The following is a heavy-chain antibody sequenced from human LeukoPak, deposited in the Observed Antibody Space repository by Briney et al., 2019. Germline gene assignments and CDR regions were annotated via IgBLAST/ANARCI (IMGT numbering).Heavy chain of an antibody. J-gene: IGHJ4*02. Sequence: ASVKVSCKASGYTFTGYYMHWVRQAPGQGLEWMGWINPNSGGTNYAQKFQGRVTMTRDTSISTAYMELSRLRSDDTAVYYCARADHYYDSSGYYYFGYWGQGTLVTVSS. CDR3: ARADHYYDSSGYYYFGY. CDR1: GYTFTGYY. D-gene: IGHD3-22*01. CDR2: INPNSGGT. V-gene: IGHV1-2*02.